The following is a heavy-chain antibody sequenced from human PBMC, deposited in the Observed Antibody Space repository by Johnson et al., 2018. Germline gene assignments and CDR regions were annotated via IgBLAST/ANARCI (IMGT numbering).Heavy chain of an antibody. CDR2: ISKRGNTI. CDR1: GFAFNDYY. Sequence: QVQLVESGGGLVKPEGSLRLSCSASGFAFNDYYMGWIRQTPGKGLEWISYISKRGNTIHYADSVKGRFTVSRDNAKNSLYLQMNSLRAEDTTVYYCAKCLLRFLQWFLFQHWGQGTLVTVSS. CDR3: AKCLLRFLQWFLFQH. J-gene: IGHJ1*01. D-gene: IGHD3-3*01. V-gene: IGHV3-11*04.